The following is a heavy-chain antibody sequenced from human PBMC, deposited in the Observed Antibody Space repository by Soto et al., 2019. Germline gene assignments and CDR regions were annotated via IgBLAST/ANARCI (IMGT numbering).Heavy chain of an antibody. CDR3: ARSVFP. Sequence: QVQLQESGPGLVKPSQTLSLTCTVSGGSISSGCYYWNWIRQHPGKVLEWIGYIFYSGSTYYHPSLKSRVTISIDTSKNQFSLNLSSVTAADTAVYYCARSVFPWGQGTLVTVSS. V-gene: IGHV4-31*03. CDR1: GGSISSGCYY. CDR2: IFYSGST. J-gene: IGHJ5*02.